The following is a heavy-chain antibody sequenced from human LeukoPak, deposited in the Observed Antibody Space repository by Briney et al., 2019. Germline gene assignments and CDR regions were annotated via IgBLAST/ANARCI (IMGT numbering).Heavy chain of an antibody. CDR3: ARGFRSGWPRFDP. CDR1: GYTFTGYY. J-gene: IGHJ5*02. Sequence: ASVKVSCKASGYTFTGYYMHWVRQAPGQGLAWMGWINPNSGGTNYAQKFQGRVTMTRDTSISTAYMELSRLRSDDTAVYYCARGFRSGWPRFDPWGQGTLVTVSS. V-gene: IGHV1-2*02. D-gene: IGHD6-19*01. CDR2: INPNSGGT.